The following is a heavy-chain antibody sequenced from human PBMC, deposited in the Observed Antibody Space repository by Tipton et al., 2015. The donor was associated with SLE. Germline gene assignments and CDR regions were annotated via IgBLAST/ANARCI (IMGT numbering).Heavy chain of an antibody. CDR2: IKSKTDGGTT. CDR3: TTGRSSSSTWQGKY. CDR1: GFSFSNAW. J-gene: IGHJ4*02. Sequence: GSLRLSCAASGFSFSNAWMNWVRQAPGKGLEWVGHIKSKTDGGTTDYAAPVKGRFTISRDDSKDTLYLQMNSLKIEDTAVYYCTTGRSSSSTWQGKYWGRGTLVTVSS. D-gene: IGHD6-13*01. V-gene: IGHV3-15*07.